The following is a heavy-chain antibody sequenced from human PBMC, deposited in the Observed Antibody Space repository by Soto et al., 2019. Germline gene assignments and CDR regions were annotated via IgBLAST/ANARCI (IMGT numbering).Heavy chain of an antibody. CDR2: ITGSAGGT. Sequence: WWSLRLSCSASVFTFSNYAMSWFRQAPGKGLEWVSTITGSAGGTYYADSMKGRFTISRDNSKSTLYLQMYSLRVEDTAVYYCARESEHWGQGTLVTVSS. CDR1: VFTFSNYA. V-gene: IGHV3-23*01. CDR3: ARESEH. D-gene: IGHD1-1*01. J-gene: IGHJ4*02.